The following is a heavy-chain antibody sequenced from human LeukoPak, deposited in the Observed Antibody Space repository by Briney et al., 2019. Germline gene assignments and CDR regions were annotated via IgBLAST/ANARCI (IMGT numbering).Heavy chain of an antibody. CDR3: ARDRNSGYSGYAFDC. D-gene: IGHD5-12*01. V-gene: IGHV3-21*01. J-gene: IGHJ4*02. CDR2: ISTSSSYI. Sequence: PGGSLRLSCAASGITFSSYSMNWVRQAPGKGLEWVSSISTSSSYIYYADSVKGRFTISRDNAKNPMYLQMNSLRAEDTAVYYCARDRNSGYSGYAFDCWGQGTLVTVSS. CDR1: GITFSSYS.